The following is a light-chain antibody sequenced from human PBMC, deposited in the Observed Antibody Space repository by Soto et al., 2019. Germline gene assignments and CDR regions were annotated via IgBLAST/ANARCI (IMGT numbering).Light chain of an antibody. CDR2: ATS. CDR3: LQDYDDPLT. CDR1: QGIRND. Sequence: AIQMTQSPSSLSASVGDRVTITCRASQGIRNDVGWYQQKPGKAPKLLIYATSTLQSGVPSRFSGSGSGTDFTLTIGSLQPEDFATYYCLQDYDDPLTFGGGTKVEIK. J-gene: IGKJ4*01. V-gene: IGKV1-6*01.